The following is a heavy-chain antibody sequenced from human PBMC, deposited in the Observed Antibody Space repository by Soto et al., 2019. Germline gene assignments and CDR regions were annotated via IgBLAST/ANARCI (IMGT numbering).Heavy chain of an antibody. CDR2: TSSDGSIE. J-gene: IGHJ4*02. CDR3: AKDPPYIAAAGKTDY. D-gene: IGHD6-13*01. Sequence: PGGSLRLSCAASGFTLSNHGMQWVRQAPGKGLEWVAVTSSDGSIEHYADSVKGRFTISRDNSKNTLYLQMNSLRAEDTAVYYCAKDPPYIAAAGKTDYWGQGTLVTVSS. CDR1: GFTLSNHG. V-gene: IGHV3-30*18.